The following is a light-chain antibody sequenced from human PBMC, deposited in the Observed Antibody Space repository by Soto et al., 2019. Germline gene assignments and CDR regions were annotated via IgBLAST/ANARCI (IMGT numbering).Light chain of an antibody. CDR1: QSIGSY. V-gene: IGKV1-39*01. J-gene: IGKJ2*02. CDR3: QQSYSTPRT. Sequence: DIQMTQSPYSLSASVGDRVTITCRPSQSIGSYLSWYQQKPGKAPKVLIYAASSLQSGVPSRFSGSGSGTDFTLTISSLKPEDFAIYYCQQSYSTPRTFGQGNKLES. CDR2: AAS.